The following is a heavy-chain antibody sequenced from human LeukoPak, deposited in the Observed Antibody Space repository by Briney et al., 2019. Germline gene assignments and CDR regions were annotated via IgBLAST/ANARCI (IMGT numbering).Heavy chain of an antibody. J-gene: IGHJ4*02. Sequence: GGSLRLSCAASGFTFSSYGMHWVRQAPAKGLEWVAGIRYDGSNKYYAASVKGRFTISRENSKNTLYLQMNSLRAEDTAVYYCAKCLGYSYGPSDYWGKGTLVTVSS. V-gene: IGHV3-30*02. CDR1: GFTFSSYG. CDR3: AKCLGYSYGPSDY. CDR2: IRYDGSNK. D-gene: IGHD5-18*01.